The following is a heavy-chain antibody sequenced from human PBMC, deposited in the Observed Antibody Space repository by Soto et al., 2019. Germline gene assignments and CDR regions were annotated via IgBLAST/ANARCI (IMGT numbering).Heavy chain of an antibody. CDR2: INPSGGSS. V-gene: IGHV1-46*01. Sequence: ASVKVSCKASGYTFTSYYMHWVRQAPGQGLEWMGIINPSGGSSSYAQKLQGRVTMTRDTSTSTVYMELSSLRSEDTAVNYCARDQDSSSPAYYFDYWGQGTLVTFSS. J-gene: IGHJ4*02. CDR1: GYTFTSYY. D-gene: IGHD6-13*01. CDR3: ARDQDSSSPAYYFDY.